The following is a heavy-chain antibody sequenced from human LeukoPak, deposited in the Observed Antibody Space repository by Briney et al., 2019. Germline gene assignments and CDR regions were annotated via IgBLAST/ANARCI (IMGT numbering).Heavy chain of an antibody. CDR3: ARDKGGSGTGIDY. Sequence: GASVKVSCKASGYTFTGYYMRWVRQAPGQGLEWMGWINPNSGGTNYAQKFQGRDTMTRDTSISTAYMELSGLRSDDTAVYYCARDKGGSGTGIDYWGQGTLVTVSS. J-gene: IGHJ4*02. CDR2: INPNSGGT. V-gene: IGHV1-2*02. D-gene: IGHD3-10*01. CDR1: GYTFTGYY.